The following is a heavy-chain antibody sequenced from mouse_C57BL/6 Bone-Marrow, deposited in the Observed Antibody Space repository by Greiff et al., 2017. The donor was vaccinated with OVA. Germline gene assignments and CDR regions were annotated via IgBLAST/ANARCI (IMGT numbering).Heavy chain of an antibody. Sequence: VQLQQSGAELAKPGASVKLSCKASGYTFTSYWMHWVKQRPGQCLEWIGYINPSSGYTKYNQKFKDKATLTADKSSSTAYMQLSSLTYEDSAVYYCVGRWYFDVWGTGTTVTVSS. CDR2: INPSSGYT. CDR1: GYTFTSYW. J-gene: IGHJ1*03. V-gene: IGHV1-7*01. CDR3: VGRWYFDV.